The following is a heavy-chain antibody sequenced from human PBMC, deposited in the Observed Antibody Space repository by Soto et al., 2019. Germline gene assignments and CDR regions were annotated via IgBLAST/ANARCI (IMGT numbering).Heavy chain of an antibody. CDR3: ARGNDDFWSGKPSHFDY. J-gene: IGHJ4*02. D-gene: IGHD3-3*01. Sequence: PSETLSLTCTVSGGSISSYYWSWIRQPPGKGLEWIGYIYYSGSTNYNPSLKSRVTISVDTSKNQFSLKLSSVTAADTAVYYCARGNDDFWSGKPSHFDYWGQGTLVTVS. CDR1: GGSISSYY. V-gene: IGHV4-59*01. CDR2: IYYSGST.